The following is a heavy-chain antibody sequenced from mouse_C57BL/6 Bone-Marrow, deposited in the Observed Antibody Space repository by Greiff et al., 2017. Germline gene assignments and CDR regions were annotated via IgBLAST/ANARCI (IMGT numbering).Heavy chain of an antibody. CDR3: ATYGNYNY. J-gene: IGHJ2*01. CDR2: ISDGGSYT. CDR1: GFTFSSYA. V-gene: IGHV5-4*03. Sequence: EVKLMESGGGLVKPGGSLKLSCAASGFTFSSYAMSWVRQTPEKRLEWVATISDGGSYTYYPDNVKGRFTISRDNAKNNLYLQMSHLKSEDTAMYYCATYGNYNYWGQGTTLTVSS. D-gene: IGHD2-1*01.